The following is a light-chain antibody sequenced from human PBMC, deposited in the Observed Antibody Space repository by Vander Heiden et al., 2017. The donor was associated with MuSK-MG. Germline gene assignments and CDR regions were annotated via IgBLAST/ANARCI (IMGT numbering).Light chain of an antibody. CDR3: YSWDDNLSGQNLV. V-gene: IGLV1-47*03. CDR1: SSNCGSND. J-gene: IGLJ3*02. CDR2: MNN. Sequence: QSVLTQPPSASGTPGQRVTISCCVSSSNCGSNDVYWYQQRPGTAPTPLLFMNNQRTSGVPDRVSGSESGSSASTAITGIWAEEEADDDCYSWDDNLSGQNLVFGGGTKLTVL.